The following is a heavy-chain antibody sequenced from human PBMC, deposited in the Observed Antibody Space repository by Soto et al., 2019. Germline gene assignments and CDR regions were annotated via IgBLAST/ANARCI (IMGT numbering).Heavy chain of an antibody. D-gene: IGHD4-4*01. J-gene: IGHJ4*02. V-gene: IGHV4-59*01. CDR2: IYYSGST. CDR1: GGSISSDY. Sequence: SETLSLTCTVSGGSISSDYWSWIRQPPGKGLEWIGYIYYSGSTNYNPSLKSRVTISVDTSKNQFSLKLSSVTAADTAVYYCARDSNYFDYWGQGTLVTVSS. CDR3: ARDSNYFDY.